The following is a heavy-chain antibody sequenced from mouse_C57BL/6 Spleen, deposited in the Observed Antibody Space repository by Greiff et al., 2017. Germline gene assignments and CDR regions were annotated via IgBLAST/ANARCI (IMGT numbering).Heavy chain of an antibody. CDR3: ASSLRYGPSWFAY. CDR2: IYPGDGDT. CDR1: GYAFSSSW. V-gene: IGHV1-82*01. D-gene: IGHD1-1*02. J-gene: IGHJ3*01. Sequence: QVTLKESGPELVKPGASVKISCKASGYAFSSSWMNWVKQRPGKGLEWIGRIYPGDGDTNYNGKFKGKATLTADKSSSTAYMQLSSLTSEDSAVYFCASSLRYGPSWFAYWGQGTLVTVSA.